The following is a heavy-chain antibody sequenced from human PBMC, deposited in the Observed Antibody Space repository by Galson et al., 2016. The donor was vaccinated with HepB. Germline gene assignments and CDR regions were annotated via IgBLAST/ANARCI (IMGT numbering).Heavy chain of an antibody. CDR2: INWNGDII. Sequence: SLRLSCAASGFTFDDYAMHWVRQVPGRGLQWVSAINWNGDIISYADSVKGRFSVSRDNARNLLHLQMNSLRPEDTAIYYCAKGPAAGTMVGYYFESWGRGALVTVSS. CDR3: AKGPAAGTMVGYYFES. V-gene: IGHV3-9*01. CDR1: GFTFDDYA. J-gene: IGHJ4*02. D-gene: IGHD6-13*01.